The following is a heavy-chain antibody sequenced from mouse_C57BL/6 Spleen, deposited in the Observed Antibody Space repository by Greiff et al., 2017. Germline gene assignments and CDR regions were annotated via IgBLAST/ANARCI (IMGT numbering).Heavy chain of an antibody. CDR3: AREYYGSSWYFDV. Sequence: VQLQQSDAELVKPGASVKISCKVSGYTFTDHTIHWMKQRPEQGLEWIGYIYPRDGSTKYNEKFKGKATLTADKSSSTAYMQLNSLTSEDSAVYYCAREYYGSSWYFDVWGTGTTVTVSS. CDR1: GYTFTDHT. D-gene: IGHD1-1*01. CDR2: IYPRDGST. V-gene: IGHV1-78*01. J-gene: IGHJ1*03.